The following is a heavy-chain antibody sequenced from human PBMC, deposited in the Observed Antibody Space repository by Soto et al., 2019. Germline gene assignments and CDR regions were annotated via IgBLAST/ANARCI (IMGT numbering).Heavy chain of an antibody. V-gene: IGHV5-51*03. CDR1: GYSFTSYW. CDR3: ARLLGDCWSGGYFDL. D-gene: IGHD3-3*01. CDR2: IYPGDSDT. Sequence: EVQLVQSGAEVKKPGESLKISCKGSGYSFTSYWIGWVRQMPGKGLEWMGIIYPGDSDTRYSPSFQGQVTISADKSISTAYLQSSSLQASDTAMYYCARLLGDCWSGGYFDLWGRGTLVTVSS. J-gene: IGHJ2*01.